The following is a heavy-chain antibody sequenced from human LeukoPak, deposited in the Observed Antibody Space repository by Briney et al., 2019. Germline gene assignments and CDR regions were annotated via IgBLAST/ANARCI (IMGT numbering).Heavy chain of an antibody. CDR2: ISYDGSNK. CDR3: ARDVSIRPERSSLDY. Sequence: GGSLRLSCAASGFTFSSYAMHWVRQAPGKGLEWVAVISYDGSNKYYADSVKGRFTISRDNSKNTLYLQMNSLRAEDTAVYYCARDVSIRPERSSLDYWGQGTLVTVSS. D-gene: IGHD2-2*01. CDR1: GFTFSSYA. J-gene: IGHJ4*02. V-gene: IGHV3-30-3*01.